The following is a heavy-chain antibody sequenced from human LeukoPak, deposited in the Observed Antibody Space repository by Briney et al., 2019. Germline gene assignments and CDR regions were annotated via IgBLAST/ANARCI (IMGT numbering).Heavy chain of an antibody. Sequence: SETLSLTCTVSGGSISNYYWSWIRQPPGKGLEWIGYIYYSGSTNYNPSLKSRVTISVDTSKNQFSLKLRSVTAADTAVYYCARVHLDTGYRWGQGTLVTVSS. J-gene: IGHJ5*02. V-gene: IGHV4-59*01. CDR3: ARVHLDTGYR. D-gene: IGHD5-18*01. CDR2: IYYSGST. CDR1: GGSISNYY.